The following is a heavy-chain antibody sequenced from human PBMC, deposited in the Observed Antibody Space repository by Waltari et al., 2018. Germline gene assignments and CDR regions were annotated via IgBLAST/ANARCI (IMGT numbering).Heavy chain of an antibody. D-gene: IGHD3-10*01. J-gene: IGHJ6*02. CDR2: IYYSGST. Sequence: QLQLQESGPGLVKPSETLSLTCTVSGGSISSSSYYWGWIRQPPGKGLEWIGRIYYSGSTYYNRSLKRRVTIAVDTSKNQFSLKLSSVTAADTAVYYCATPALRDYDGSGSYQWSDQYGMDVWGQGTTVTVSS. V-gene: IGHV4-39*01. CDR1: GGSISSSSYY. CDR3: ATPALRDYDGSGSYQWSDQYGMDV.